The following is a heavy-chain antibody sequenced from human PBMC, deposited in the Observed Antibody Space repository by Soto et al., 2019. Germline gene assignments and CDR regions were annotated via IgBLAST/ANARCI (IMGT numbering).Heavy chain of an antibody. V-gene: IGHV3-9*01. Sequence: EVQLVESGGGLVQPGRSLRLSCAASGFTFDDYAMHWVRQAPGKGLEWVSGISWNSGSIGYADSVKGRFTISRDNAKNSLYLQLNSLRAEDTALYCCAKGSGSYYNAWFDPWGQGTLVTVSS. CDR2: ISWNSGSI. CDR3: AKGSGSYYNAWFDP. J-gene: IGHJ5*02. D-gene: IGHD3-10*01. CDR1: GFTFDDYA.